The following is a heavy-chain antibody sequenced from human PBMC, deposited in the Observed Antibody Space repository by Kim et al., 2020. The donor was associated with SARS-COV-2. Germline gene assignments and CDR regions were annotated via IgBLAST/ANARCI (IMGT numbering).Heavy chain of an antibody. CDR3: ARDGYSPYYYYGMDV. V-gene: IGHV1-46*01. D-gene: IGHD5-18*01. Sequence: ASVKVSCKASGYTFTSYYMHWVRQAPGQGLEWMGIINPSGGSTSYAQKFQGRVTMTRDTSTSTVYMELSSLRSENTAVYYCARDGYSPYYYYGMDVWGQGTTVTVSS. J-gene: IGHJ6*02. CDR1: GYTFTSYY. CDR2: INPSGGST.